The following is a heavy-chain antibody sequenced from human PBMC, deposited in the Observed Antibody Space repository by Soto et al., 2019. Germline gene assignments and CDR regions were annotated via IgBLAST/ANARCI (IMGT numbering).Heavy chain of an antibody. J-gene: IGHJ6*02. D-gene: IGHD6-13*01. CDR2: ISYDGSNK. CDR1: GFTFSSYA. CDR3: ARDGQQQLYPPQIYYYYGMDV. V-gene: IGHV3-30-3*01. Sequence: GGSLRLSCAASGFTFSSYAMHWVRQAPGKGLEWVAVISYDGSNKYYADSVKGRFTISRDNSKNTLYLQMNSLRAEDTAVYYCARDGQQQLYPPQIYYYYGMDVWGQGTTVTVSS.